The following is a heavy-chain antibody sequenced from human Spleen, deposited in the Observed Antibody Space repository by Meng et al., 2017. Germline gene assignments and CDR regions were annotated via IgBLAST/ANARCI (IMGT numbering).Heavy chain of an antibody. V-gene: IGHV1-69*02. Sequence: SVKVSCKASGGTFSSYTISWVRQAPGQGLEWMGRIIPILGIANYAQKFQGRVTITTDESTSTAYMELSSLRSEDTAVYYCASTKYYYDSSGYYSYYFDYWGQGTLVTVSS. CDR1: GGTFSSYT. D-gene: IGHD3-22*01. CDR3: ASTKYYYDSSGYYSYYFDY. CDR2: IIPILGIA. J-gene: IGHJ4*02.